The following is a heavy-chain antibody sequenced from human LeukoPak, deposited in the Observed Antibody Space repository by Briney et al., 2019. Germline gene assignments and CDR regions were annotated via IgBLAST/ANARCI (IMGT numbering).Heavy chain of an antibody. D-gene: IGHD3-10*01. CDR2: FDLEDGHT. Sequence: ASVKVSCKVSGYSLSTVSIHWVRQAPGEGLEWMGGFDLEDGHTIYAQKFQGRVTMTEDTSTDTAYMELSSLRSEDTAVYYCARRSPGVYGSGSYTLGYWGQGTLVTVSS. J-gene: IGHJ4*02. CDR3: ARRSPGVYGSGSYTLGY. V-gene: IGHV1-24*01. CDR1: GYSLSTVS.